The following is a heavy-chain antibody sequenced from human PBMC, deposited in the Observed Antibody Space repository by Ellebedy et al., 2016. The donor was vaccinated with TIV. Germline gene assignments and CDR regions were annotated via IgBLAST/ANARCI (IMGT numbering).Heavy chain of an antibody. Sequence: GESLKISXAASGFTVSSYSMNWVRQAPGKGLEWVSSISSSSSYIYYADSVKGRFTISRDNSKNTLYLQMNSLRAEDTAVYYCARVMLAPDYDILTGPFDYWGQGTLVTVSS. V-gene: IGHV3-21*01. CDR1: GFTVSSYS. CDR2: ISSSSSYI. D-gene: IGHD3-9*01. CDR3: ARVMLAPDYDILTGPFDY. J-gene: IGHJ4*02.